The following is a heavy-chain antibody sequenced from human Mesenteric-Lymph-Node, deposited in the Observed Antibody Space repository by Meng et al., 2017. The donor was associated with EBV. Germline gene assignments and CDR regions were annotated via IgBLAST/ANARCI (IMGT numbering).Heavy chain of an antibody. J-gene: IGHJ4*02. CDR3: ARDHLWFVESQFDF. CDR1: DYSFIRYA. CDR2: INVGNGNT. V-gene: IGHV1-3*01. Sequence: QVQLVKFGAGLKKGGASVKVSCKASDYSFIRYAIHLVRQAPGQGLEWVGWINVGNGNTRYSQKLQGRVSITRDTAASTAYMEVSSLRSEDTAVYYCARDHLWFVESQFDFWGQGTLVTVSS. D-gene: IGHD3-10*01.